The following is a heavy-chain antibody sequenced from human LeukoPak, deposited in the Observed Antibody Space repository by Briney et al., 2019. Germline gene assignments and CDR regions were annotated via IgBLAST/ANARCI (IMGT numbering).Heavy chain of an antibody. D-gene: IGHD5-18*01. J-gene: IGHJ4*02. Sequence: PGGSLRLSCAASGFTFSTYAMSWVRQAAGKGLEWVSLISGSGGGTYYADSVKGRFTISRDNSKNTLYLQMNSLRAEDTAVYYCAREIHSYGIHWGQGTLVTVSS. V-gene: IGHV3-23*01. CDR2: ISGSGGGT. CDR1: GFTFSTYA. CDR3: AREIHSYGIH.